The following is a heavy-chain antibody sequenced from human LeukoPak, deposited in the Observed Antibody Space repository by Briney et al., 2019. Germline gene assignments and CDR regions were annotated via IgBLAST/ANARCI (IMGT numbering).Heavy chain of an antibody. CDR2: IYYSGST. V-gene: IGHV4-31*03. Sequence: SQTLSLTCTVSGGSTSSGRYYWSWIRQHPGKDLEWIGYIYYSGSTYYNPSLKSRVTISMDTSKNQFSLKLSSVTAADTAVFHCARGWRGSTSTATTRPRYFDLWGRGTLVTVSS. CDR3: ARGWRGSTSTATTRPRYFDL. D-gene: IGHD4-11*01. J-gene: IGHJ2*01. CDR1: GGSTSSGRYY.